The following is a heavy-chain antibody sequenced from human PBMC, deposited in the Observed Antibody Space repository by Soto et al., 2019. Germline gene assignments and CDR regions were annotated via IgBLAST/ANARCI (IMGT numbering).Heavy chain of an antibody. D-gene: IGHD1-26*01. J-gene: IGHJ4*02. V-gene: IGHV1-18*01. Sequence: QVDLVQSGPEVRKPGASVNVSCKASGYTFSTYGISWVRQAPGQGLEWMGWISAYNHYTNYAQKFQGRVTMTTDTSTNTAYMELRGLRSGATAMYFCARVGPSREVPYPFEYWGQGTLVTVSS. CDR2: ISAYNHYT. CDR3: ARVGPSREVPYPFEY. CDR1: GYTFSTYG.